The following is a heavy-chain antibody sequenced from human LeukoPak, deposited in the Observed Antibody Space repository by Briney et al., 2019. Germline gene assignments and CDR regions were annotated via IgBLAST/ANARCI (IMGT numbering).Heavy chain of an antibody. CDR1: GFTFSSYA. V-gene: IGHV3-23*01. CDR3: AKDVWPSQGQWLEYYFDY. D-gene: IGHD6-19*01. Sequence: PGGSLRLSCAASGFTFSSYAMSWVRQAPGKGLEWVSAISGSGGSTYYADSVKGRFTISRDNSKNTLYLQMNCLRAEDTAVYYCAKDVWPSQGQWLEYYFDYWGQGTLVSVSS. CDR2: ISGSGGST. J-gene: IGHJ4*02.